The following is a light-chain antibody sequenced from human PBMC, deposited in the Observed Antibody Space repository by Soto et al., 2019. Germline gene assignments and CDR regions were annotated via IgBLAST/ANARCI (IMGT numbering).Light chain of an antibody. CDR1: QSISSAY. V-gene: IGKV3D-20*02. CDR2: GTS. CDR3: QHSSSPFT. Sequence: ELILTQSPATLSLSLGDRATVSCRASQSISSAYLAWLQQKPDQAPRLLIYGTSTRATGIPDRFSGSGSGTYFTLTINILEHEDFAVYYCQHSSSPFTFGPGTKVEIK. J-gene: IGKJ3*01.